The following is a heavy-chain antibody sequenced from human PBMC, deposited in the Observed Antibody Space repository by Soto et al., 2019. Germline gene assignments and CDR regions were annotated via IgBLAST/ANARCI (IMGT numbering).Heavy chain of an antibody. V-gene: IGHV1-2*02. CDR3: LRVSPDPSLVKVAFPSGPDF. J-gene: IGHJ4*02. Sequence: QVQLVQSGAEVQKPGASVKVSCKASGYTFSDYYLHWVRQAPGQALEWVGWMHPNNGGTNYAQKFRGRVTMTRDTSITTAFMELSSLSPDDRAVYYCLRVSPDPSLVKVAFPSGPDFWGQGTLVTVSS. CDR1: GYTFSDYY. D-gene: IGHD2-15*01. CDR2: MHPNNGGT.